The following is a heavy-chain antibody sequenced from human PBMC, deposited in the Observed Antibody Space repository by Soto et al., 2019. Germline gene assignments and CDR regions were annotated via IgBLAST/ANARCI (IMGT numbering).Heavy chain of an antibody. CDR1: GGSFSGYY. CDR2: INHSGST. CDR3: ARRLLWFGEGRWFDP. J-gene: IGHJ5*02. V-gene: IGHV4-34*01. Sequence: QVQLQQWGAGLLKPSETLSLTCAVYGGSFSGYYWSWIRQPPGKGLEWIGEINHSGSTNYNPSLKSRVTISVDTSKNQFSLKLSSVTAADTAVYYCARRLLWFGEGRWFDPWGQGTLVTVSS. D-gene: IGHD3-10*01.